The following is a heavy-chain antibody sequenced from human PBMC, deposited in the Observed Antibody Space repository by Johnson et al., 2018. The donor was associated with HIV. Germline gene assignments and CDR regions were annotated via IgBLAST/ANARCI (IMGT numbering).Heavy chain of an antibody. CDR1: GFTFDDYA. CDR3: ARGTNYYDSSNYQVGNAFDF. V-gene: IGHV3-20*04. J-gene: IGHJ3*01. CDR2: INWNGGST. Sequence: VQLVESGGGVVQPGRSLRLSCAASGFTFDDYAMHWVRQAPGKGLEWVSGINWNGGSTGYGASVTGRFTISRANANKSLYLHMNSLRAEDTAFYYCARGTNYYDSSNYQVGNAFDFWGQGTRVTVSS. D-gene: IGHD3-22*01.